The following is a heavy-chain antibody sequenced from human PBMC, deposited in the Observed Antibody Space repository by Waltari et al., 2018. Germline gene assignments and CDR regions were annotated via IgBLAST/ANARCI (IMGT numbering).Heavy chain of an antibody. CDR2: MSPRSGSR. D-gene: IGHD3-3*02. CDR1: GYRFTDFD. CDR3: TRVSAAFYILFY. J-gene: IGHJ4*02. Sequence: QVQLVQSGAEVKKPGASVKVSCKASGYRFTDFDFNWVRQAPGQGLEWLGVMSPRSGSRGYAQKFQGRVTMTTNTSISTAYMELSSLRSEDTAVYYCTRVSAAFYILFYWGQGTLVTVSS. V-gene: IGHV1-8*02.